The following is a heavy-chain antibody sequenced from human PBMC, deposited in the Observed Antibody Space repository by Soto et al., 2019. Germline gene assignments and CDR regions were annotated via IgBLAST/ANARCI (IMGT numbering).Heavy chain of an antibody. V-gene: IGHV1-18*01. CDR2: ISAYNGHT. CDR1: GYTFTSYG. Sequence: ASVKVSCKASGYTFTSYGISWVRQAPGQGLEWMGWISAYNGHTNYAQKLQGRVTMTTDTSTSTAYMELRSLRSDDTAVYYCARSVVVPAALYMDVWGKGTTVTVSS. J-gene: IGHJ6*03. D-gene: IGHD2-2*01. CDR3: ARSVVVPAALYMDV.